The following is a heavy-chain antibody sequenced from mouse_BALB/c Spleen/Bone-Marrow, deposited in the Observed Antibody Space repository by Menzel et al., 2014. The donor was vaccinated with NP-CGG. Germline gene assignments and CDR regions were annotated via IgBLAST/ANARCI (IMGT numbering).Heavy chain of an antibody. CDR1: GFDFSRYW. CDR3: ARPDYYGYLNY. V-gene: IGHV4-1*02. Sequence: DVKLQESGGGLMQPGGSLKLSCAASGFDFSRYWMSWVRQAPGKGLEWIGEINPDSRTINYSPSLKDKFIISRDNAKNTLYLRLNKVRSEDTALYYCARPDYYGYLNYWGQGTTLTVSS. D-gene: IGHD1-1*01. J-gene: IGHJ2*01. CDR2: INPDSRTI.